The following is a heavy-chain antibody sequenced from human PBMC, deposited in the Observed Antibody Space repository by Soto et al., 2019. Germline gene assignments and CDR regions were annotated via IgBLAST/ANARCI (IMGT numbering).Heavy chain of an antibody. V-gene: IGHV4-34*01. J-gene: IGHJ4*02. Sequence: PSETLSLTCAASGGSFSAYYWSWIRQPPGRGLEWIGEINHNGNSNYNPALESRVTISVDTSKNQFSLKLISVTAADTAVYYCMLGSGWKDFDYWGQGTLVTVSS. CDR2: INHNGNS. CDR3: MLGSGWKDFDY. D-gene: IGHD3-22*01. CDR1: GGSFSAYY.